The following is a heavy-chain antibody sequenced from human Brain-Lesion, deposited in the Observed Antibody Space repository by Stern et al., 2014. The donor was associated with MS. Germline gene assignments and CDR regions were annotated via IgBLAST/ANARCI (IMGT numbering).Heavy chain of an antibody. Sequence: VQLEESGPGLVKPSQTLSLSCTVSGGSISSGGYYWSWIRQPAGKGLEWIGRIFNRGSTSYNPSHKSGVPITITTAKTKFSLRLNSMTAADTAVYYCARGRVVPGFQYYATDVWGQGTTVIVSS. D-gene: IGHD2-2*01. V-gene: IGHV4-61*02. CDR1: GGSISSGGYY. CDR3: ARGRVVPGFQYYATDV. J-gene: IGHJ6*02. CDR2: IFNRGST.